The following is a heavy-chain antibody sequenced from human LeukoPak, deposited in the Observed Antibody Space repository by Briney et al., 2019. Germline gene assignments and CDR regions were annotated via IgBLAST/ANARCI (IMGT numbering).Heavy chain of an antibody. CDR3: AKDLDSSGSHYVVDN. Sequence: GGSLRPSCADSGFTFSSYAMSWVRQAPGKGLEWVSLISASGGDTHYADSVKGRFTISRDNSKNTLSLQMNSLRAEDTAVYYCAKDLDSSGSHYVVDNWGQGTLVTVSS. J-gene: IGHJ4*02. CDR1: GFTFSSYA. V-gene: IGHV3-23*01. D-gene: IGHD3-22*01. CDR2: ISASGGDT.